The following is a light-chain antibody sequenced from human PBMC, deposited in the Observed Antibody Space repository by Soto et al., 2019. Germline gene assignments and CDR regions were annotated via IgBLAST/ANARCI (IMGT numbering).Light chain of an antibody. CDR2: GNS. CDR3: QSYDSSLSCNVV. Sequence: QSVPTQPPSVSGAPGQRVTISCTGSSSNIGAGYDVHWYQQLPGTAPKLLIYGNSNRPSGVPDRFSGSKSGTSASLAITGLQAEDEADYYCQSYDSSLSCNVVFGGGTKRTVL. J-gene: IGLJ2*01. CDR1: SSNIGAGYD. V-gene: IGLV1-40*01.